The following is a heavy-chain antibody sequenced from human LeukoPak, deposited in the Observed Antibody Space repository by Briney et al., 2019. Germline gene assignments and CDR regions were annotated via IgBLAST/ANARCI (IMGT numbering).Heavy chain of an antibody. D-gene: IGHD2-15*01. CDR2: MNPNSGNT. CDR1: GYTFTSYD. J-gene: IGHJ2*01. Sequence: GASVKVSCKASGYTFTSYDINWVRQATGQGLEWMGWMNPNSGNTGYAQKFQGRVTITRNTSISTAYMEPSSLRSEDTAVYYCARELSGPGSYWYFDLWGRGTLVTVSS. CDR3: ARELSGPGSYWYFDL. V-gene: IGHV1-8*03.